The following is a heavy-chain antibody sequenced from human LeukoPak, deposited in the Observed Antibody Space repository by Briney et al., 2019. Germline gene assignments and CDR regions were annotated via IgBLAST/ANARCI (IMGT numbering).Heavy chain of an antibody. CDR1: GYTFTGYY. CDR2: INPNSGGT. J-gene: IGHJ4*02. CDR3: ARGSTYYDILTGYQERAYFDY. V-gene: IGHV1-2*06. D-gene: IGHD3-9*01. Sequence: ASVKVSCKASGYTFTGYYMHWVRQAPGQGLEWMGRINPNSGGTNYAQKFQGRVTMTRDTSISTAYVELSRLRSDDMAVYYCARGSTYYDILTGYQERAYFDYWGQGTLVTVSS.